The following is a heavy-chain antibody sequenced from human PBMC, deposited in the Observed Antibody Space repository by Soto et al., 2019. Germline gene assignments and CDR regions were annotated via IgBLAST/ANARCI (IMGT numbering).Heavy chain of an antibody. J-gene: IGHJ4*02. D-gene: IGHD6-19*01. CDR2: ISYDGNNK. V-gene: IGHV3-30-3*01. CDR1: GFTFSNSA. Sequence: QVHLVESGGGVVQPGRSLRLSCAASGFTFSNSAMHWARQAPGKGLEWVAVISYDGNNKYYADSVKGRFTISRDNSMTRLYLQMDSLRPEDTGVYYCARDRVVAGIGEIDYWGQGTLVTVSS. CDR3: ARDRVVAGIGEIDY.